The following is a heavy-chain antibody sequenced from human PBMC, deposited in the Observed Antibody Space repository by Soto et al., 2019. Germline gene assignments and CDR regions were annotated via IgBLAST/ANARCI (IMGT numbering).Heavy chain of an antibody. CDR3: ARRHKLAAGIDY. CDR1: GGSISSSSYY. CDR2: IYYSGST. V-gene: IGHV4-39*01. D-gene: IGHD6-13*01. J-gene: IGHJ4*02. Sequence: ASETLSLTCTVSGGSISSSSYYWGWIRQPPGKGLEWIGSIYYSGSTYYNPSLKSRVTISVDTSKNQFSLKLSSVTAADTAVYYCARRHKLAAGIDYWGQGTLVTVSS.